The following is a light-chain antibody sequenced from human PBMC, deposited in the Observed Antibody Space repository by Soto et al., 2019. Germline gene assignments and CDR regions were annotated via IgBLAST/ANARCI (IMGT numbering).Light chain of an antibody. V-gene: IGKV3-20*01. J-gene: IGKJ5*01. CDR1: QSGKNNY. CDR3: ERYGSSPT. Sequence: EIVLTQSPGTLALSPGDRATLSCRASQSGKNNYLVRYQQKVGQAPRLLMSGASSRATGIPDRFIDSGSGTDFTLTISRLEPEDFAVYYCERYGSSPTFAQETGLEI. CDR2: GAS.